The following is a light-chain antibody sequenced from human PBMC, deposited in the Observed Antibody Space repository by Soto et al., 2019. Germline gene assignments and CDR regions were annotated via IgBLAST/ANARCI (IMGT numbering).Light chain of an antibody. J-gene: IGKJ1*01. CDR1: QSVSKY. CDR3: QHYAGSPWT. CDR2: GAS. V-gene: IGKV3-20*01. Sequence: EIVLTQSPGTLSLSPGERATLSCRASQSVSKYLAWYQQKPGQAPRVIIYGASSRATGIPDRFSGSGSGTDFNITISRLEPEDFAVYYCQHYAGSPWTFGQGTKVEIK.